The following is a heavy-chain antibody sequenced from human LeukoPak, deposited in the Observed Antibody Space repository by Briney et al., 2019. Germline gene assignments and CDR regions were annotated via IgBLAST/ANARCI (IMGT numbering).Heavy chain of an antibody. CDR2: VDWNGGST. CDR3: ARDYYGRLDF. CDR1: GPTFEDYG. D-gene: IGHD3-10*01. V-gene: IGHV3-20*04. J-gene: IGHJ4*02. Sequence: GGSLRLSCTASGPTFEDYGMNWVRHAPGKGLEWVSGVDWNGGSTGYADFVKGRFTVSKDNANKSLYLHMNGLRVEDTAFYYCARDYYGRLDFWGQGTLVTVSS.